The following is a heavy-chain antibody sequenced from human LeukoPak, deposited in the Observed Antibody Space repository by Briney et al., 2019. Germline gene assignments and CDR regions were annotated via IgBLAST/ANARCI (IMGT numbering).Heavy chain of an antibody. CDR3: VRVFYYGSGTFDL. CDR1: GGSLGNYY. V-gene: IGHV4-59*01. CDR2: IYYSGSP. Sequence: PSETLSLTCTVSGGSLGNYYWSWIRQPPGKGLEWIGYIYYSGSPTYNPSLRSRVTISVDTSKNQFSLKLSSVTAADTAVYYCVRVFYYGSGTFDLWGRGTLVTVSS. J-gene: IGHJ2*01. D-gene: IGHD3-10*01.